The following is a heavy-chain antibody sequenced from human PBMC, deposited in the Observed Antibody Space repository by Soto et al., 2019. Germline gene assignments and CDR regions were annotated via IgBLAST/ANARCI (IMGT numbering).Heavy chain of an antibody. CDR2: IRSKSNSYAT. CDR1: GFTFSGSA. V-gene: IGHV3-73*01. CDR3: TRGYGDYVRDY. J-gene: IGHJ4*02. D-gene: IGHD4-17*01. Sequence: EVQLVESGGGLVQPGGSVKLSCAVSGFTFSGSAMHWVRQASGKGLEWLGRIRSKSNSYATAYAASVKGRFTISRDDSKNTAYLQMNSLKTDDTAVYYCTRGYGDYVRDYWGQGTLVTVSS.